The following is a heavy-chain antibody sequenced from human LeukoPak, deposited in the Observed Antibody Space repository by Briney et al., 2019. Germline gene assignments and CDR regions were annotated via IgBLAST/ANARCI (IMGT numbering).Heavy chain of an antibody. CDR1: GDSVSSDSAA. V-gene: IGHV6-1*01. CDR2: TYYMSKWIN. CDR3: ARGFLRTGFDS. J-gene: IGHJ4*02. D-gene: IGHD1-14*01. Sequence: SQTLSLTCAISGDSVSSDSAARNWIRQSPSRGLEWLGRTYYMSKWINDYAVSVKSRITINPDTSRSQFSLQLNSVTPEDTAVYYCARGFLRTGFDSWGQGTLVIVSS.